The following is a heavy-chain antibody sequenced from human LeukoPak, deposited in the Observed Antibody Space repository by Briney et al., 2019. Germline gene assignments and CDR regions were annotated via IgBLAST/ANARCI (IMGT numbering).Heavy chain of an antibody. Sequence: ASVKVSCKASGYTFTSYYMHWVRQAPGQGLEWMEIINPSGGSTSYAQKFQGRVTMTRDMSTSTVYMELSSLRSEDTAVYYCARDSAQPNWFDPWGQGTLVTVSS. CDR1: GYTFTSYY. CDR2: INPSGGST. CDR3: ARDSAQPNWFDP. D-gene: IGHD2-2*01. V-gene: IGHV1-46*01. J-gene: IGHJ5*02.